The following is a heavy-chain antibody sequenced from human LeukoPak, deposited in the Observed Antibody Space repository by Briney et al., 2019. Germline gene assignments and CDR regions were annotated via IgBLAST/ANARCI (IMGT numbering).Heavy chain of an antibody. V-gene: IGHV3-30-3*01. Sequence: GRSLRLSCAASGFTFRSYGFYWVRQAPGKGLEWVTFISYDGDKRLYADSVKGRFTISRDNSKNTLYLQMNSLRAEDTAVYYCASAAAAAGKGGFDYWGQGTLVTVSS. CDR3: ASAAAAAGKGGFDY. D-gene: IGHD6-13*01. CDR2: ISYDGDKR. J-gene: IGHJ4*02. CDR1: GFTFRSYG.